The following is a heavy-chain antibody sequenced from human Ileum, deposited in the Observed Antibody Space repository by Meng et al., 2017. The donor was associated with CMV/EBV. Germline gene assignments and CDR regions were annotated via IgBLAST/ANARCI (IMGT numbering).Heavy chain of an antibody. D-gene: IGHD1-26*01. CDR1: GGSFSNYF. Sequence: LTCAVYGGSFSNYFMGWIRQPPGKRLEWIGEINDSGTTKYNPSLKGRVTISADTSKKQFSLKVRSVTAADTAVYYCSRWDSRALHDYWSQGTLVTVSS. CDR2: INDSGTT. CDR3: SRWDSRALHDY. V-gene: IGHV4-34*01. J-gene: IGHJ4*02.